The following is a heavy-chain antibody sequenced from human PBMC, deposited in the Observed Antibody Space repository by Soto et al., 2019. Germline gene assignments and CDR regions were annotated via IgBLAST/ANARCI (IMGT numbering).Heavy chain of an antibody. CDR2: IYPGDSDT. CDR1: GYSFTSYW. CDR3: ATLRNEYRFDY. J-gene: IGHJ4*02. V-gene: IGHV5-51*01. D-gene: IGHD6-6*01. Sequence: GESLKISCKGSGYSFTSYWIGWVRQMPGKGLEWMGIIYPGDSDTRYSPSFQGQGTISAGKSISTAYLQWSSLKASDTAMYYCATLRNEYRFDYWGQGTLVTVSS.